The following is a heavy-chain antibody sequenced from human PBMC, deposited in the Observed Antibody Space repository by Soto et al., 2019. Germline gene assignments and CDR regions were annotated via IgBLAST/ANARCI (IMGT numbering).Heavy chain of an antibody. J-gene: IGHJ4*02. CDR1: GFTFTTYA. V-gene: IGHV1-3*01. CDR2: INAGNGAT. CDR3: ARGSAAAGPYYFDY. D-gene: IGHD6-13*01. Sequence: ASVKVSCKASGFTFTTYAIHWVRQAPGQRLEWMGWINAGNGATKYSQNFQDRVTIARDTSANTAFMELSGLRSEDTAAYYCARGSAAAGPYYFDYWAQGTLVTVSS.